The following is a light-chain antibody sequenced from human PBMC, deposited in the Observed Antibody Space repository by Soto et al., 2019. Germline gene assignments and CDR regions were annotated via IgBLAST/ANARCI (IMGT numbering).Light chain of an antibody. CDR3: QLYNNWPLMYT. J-gene: IGKJ2*01. CDR2: GAD. V-gene: IGKV3-15*01. CDR1: QSVRSD. Sequence: EIVMTQSPATLSVSPGERATLSCRASQSVRSDLAWYQQKPGQAPRLLIYGADTRATGVPARFSGSGSGAEFTLTISSLKSEDIAVYYCQLYNNWPLMYTFGQGTKVDIK.